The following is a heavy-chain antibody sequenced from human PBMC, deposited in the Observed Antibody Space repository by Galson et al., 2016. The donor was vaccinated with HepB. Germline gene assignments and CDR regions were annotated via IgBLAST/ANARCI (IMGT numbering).Heavy chain of an antibody. J-gene: IGHJ6*02. CDR3: AREDWNPRYYFNGMDV. CDR2: ISGYNGNT. CDR1: GYTFTTYG. Sequence: SVKVSCKASGYTFTTYGISWVRQAPGQGLEWMGWISGYNGNTHYAQKFQDRVTLTRGTSTGTAYMDLWSLTSDDTDVYYCAREDWNPRYYFNGMDVWGQGTTVTVSS. V-gene: IGHV1-18*01. D-gene: IGHD1-1*01.